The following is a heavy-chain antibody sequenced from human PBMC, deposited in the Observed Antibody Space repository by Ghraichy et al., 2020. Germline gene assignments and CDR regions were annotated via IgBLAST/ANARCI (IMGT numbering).Heavy chain of an antibody. Sequence: LRLSCAASGFTFSNFGMHWVRQAPGKGLEWVALISYDGSKKYYGDSVKGRFTISRDNSKNALYLQMNSLRAEDTAVYYCAKDSSGWYASLNYFYYGMDGWGQGTTVTVSS. V-gene: IGHV3-30*18. CDR3: AKDSSGWYASLNYFYYGMDG. CDR2: ISYDGSKK. CDR1: GFTFSNFG. J-gene: IGHJ6*02. D-gene: IGHD6-19*01.